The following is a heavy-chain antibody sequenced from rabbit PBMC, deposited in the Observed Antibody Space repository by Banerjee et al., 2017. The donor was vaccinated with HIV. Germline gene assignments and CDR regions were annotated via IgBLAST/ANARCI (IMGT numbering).Heavy chain of an antibody. CDR2: ILGGSSGAT. V-gene: IGHV1S40*01. D-gene: IGHD4-1*01. CDR3: ARDLAGVIGWNFGW. CDR1: GIDFSTYYLDS. Sequence: QSLEESGGDLVKPEGSLTLTCTVSGIDFSTYYLDSMCWVRQAPGKGLEWIACILGGSSGATYYANWAKGRFTISKTSSTTVTLQMTSLTTADTATYFCARDLAGVIGWNFGWWGPGTLVTVS. J-gene: IGHJ4*01.